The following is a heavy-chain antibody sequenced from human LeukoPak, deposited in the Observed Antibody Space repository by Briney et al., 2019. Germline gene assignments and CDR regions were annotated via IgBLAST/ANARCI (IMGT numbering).Heavy chain of an antibody. J-gene: IGHJ6*01. CDR2: ISSSSSYK. V-gene: IGHV3-21*01. CDR3: ARDMQKTTAES. D-gene: IGHD4-17*01. CDR1: GFTFSSYS. Sequence: PGGTLRLSCAASGFTFSSYSMNWVRQAPGKGLEWVAYISSSSSYKYYADSVKGRFTISRDNAKNSLYLQMNSLRAEDTAVYYCARDMQKTTAESWGEGAPVTVS.